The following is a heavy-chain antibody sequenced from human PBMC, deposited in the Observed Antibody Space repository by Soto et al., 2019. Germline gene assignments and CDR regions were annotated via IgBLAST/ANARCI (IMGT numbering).Heavy chain of an antibody. J-gene: IGHJ6*02. CDR1: GYTFTGYY. Sequence: ASVKVSCKASGYTFTGYYMHWVRQAPGQGLEWMGWINPNSGGTNYAQKFQGRVTMTRDTSISTAYMELSRLRSDDTAVYYCARLRWWLLFGVYYYYGMDVLGQGTTVTVSS. V-gene: IGHV1-2*02. CDR3: ARLRWWLLFGVYYYYGMDV. D-gene: IGHD2-21*02. CDR2: INPNSGGT.